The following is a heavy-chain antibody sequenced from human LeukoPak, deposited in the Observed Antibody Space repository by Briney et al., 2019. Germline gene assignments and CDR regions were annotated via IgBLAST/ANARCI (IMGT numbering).Heavy chain of an antibody. Sequence: ASVKVSCKASGYTFTSYAMHWVRQAPGQRLEWMGWINAGNGNTKYSQEFQGRVTITRDTSASTAYMELSSLRSEDMAVYYCAREGSMVRGVGIFGFDYWGQGTLVTVSS. D-gene: IGHD3-10*01. CDR3: AREGSMVRGVGIFGFDY. CDR2: INAGNGNT. V-gene: IGHV1-3*03. J-gene: IGHJ4*02. CDR1: GYTFTSYA.